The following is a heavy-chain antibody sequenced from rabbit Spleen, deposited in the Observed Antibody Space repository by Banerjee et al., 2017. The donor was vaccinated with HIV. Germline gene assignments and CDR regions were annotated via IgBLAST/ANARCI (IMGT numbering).Heavy chain of an antibody. CDR3: ARDLVGVIGWNFYL. V-gene: IGHV1S45*01. J-gene: IGHJ4*01. Sequence: QEQLVESGGGLVQPEGSLTLTCKASGFSFSDRDVMCWVRQSPGKGLEWLACINAATGKPVYATWAKGRFTISRTSSTTVTLRMTSLTAADRATYFCARDLVGVIGWNFYLWGQGTLVTVS. CDR1: GFSFSDRDV. D-gene: IGHD1-1*01. CDR2: INAATGKP.